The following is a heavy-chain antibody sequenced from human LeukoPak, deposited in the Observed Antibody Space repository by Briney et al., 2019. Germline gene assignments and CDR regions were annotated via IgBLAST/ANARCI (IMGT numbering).Heavy chain of an antibody. V-gene: IGHV3-20*01. J-gene: IGHJ4*02. Sequence: GGSLRLSCAASGFTFDDHCVSWVRQAPGKGREWVSGINWNGDSTGYADSVKGRFTISRDNAKNSLYLQMNSLRAEDTALYHCTRGNVAAATAILYFDYWGQGTLVPVSS. CDR1: GFTFDDHC. D-gene: IGHD6-13*01. CDR2: INWNGDST. CDR3: TRGNVAAATAILYFDY.